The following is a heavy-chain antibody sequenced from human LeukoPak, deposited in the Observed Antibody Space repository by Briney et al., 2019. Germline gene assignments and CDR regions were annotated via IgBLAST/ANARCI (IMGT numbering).Heavy chain of an antibody. CDR2: LYYSGST. Sequence: SETLSLTCTISGGSISSSSYYWGWIRQPPGKGLEWIGSLYYSGSTYYNPSLKSRVTISVDTSKNQLSLTLSSVSAADTAVYFCARVYYYYYMDVWGRGTTVTVSS. CDR1: GGSISSSSYY. J-gene: IGHJ6*03. CDR3: ARVYYYYYMDV. V-gene: IGHV4-39*07.